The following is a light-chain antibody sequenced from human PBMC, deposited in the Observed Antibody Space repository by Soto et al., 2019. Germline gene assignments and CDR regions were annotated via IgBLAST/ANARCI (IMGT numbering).Light chain of an antibody. CDR1: TGAATNYHY. V-gene: IGLV7-46*01. CDR2: DAT. Sequence: QAVGTEAPSVTVSPGGTVDLTCGSNTGAATNYHYPHWFQQRPGQAHRTLIYDATDNPPWKPVRFSGYRLGDKAALTLSGAPPEDDAEYYCLLFFSCVPVFGLGTTVTVL. CDR3: LLFFSCVPV. J-gene: IGLJ1*01.